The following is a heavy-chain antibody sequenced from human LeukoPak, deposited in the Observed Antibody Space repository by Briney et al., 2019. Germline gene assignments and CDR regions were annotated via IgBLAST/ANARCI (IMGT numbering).Heavy chain of an antibody. J-gene: IGHJ4*02. CDR3: AGGPTVVVKTGLFDY. V-gene: IGHV6-1*01. CDR2: TYYRSKWYN. Sequence: SQTLSLTCAISGDSVSSNSAAWNWVRQSPSRGLEWLGRTYYRSKWYNDYAVSVKSRITINPDTSKNQFSLQLNSVTPEDTAVYYCAGGPTVVVKTGLFDYWGQGTLVTVSS. CDR1: GDSVSSNSAA. D-gene: IGHD3-22*01.